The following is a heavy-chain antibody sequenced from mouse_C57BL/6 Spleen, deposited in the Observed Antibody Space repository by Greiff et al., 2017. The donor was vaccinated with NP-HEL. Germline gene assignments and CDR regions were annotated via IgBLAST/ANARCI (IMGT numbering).Heavy chain of an antibody. V-gene: IGHV3-6*01. CDR3: ARDRDGNYSAWFAY. Sequence: ESGPGLVKPSQSLSLTCSVTGYSITSGYYWNWIRQFPGNKLEWMGYISYDGSNNYNPSLKNRTSITRDTSKNQFFLKLNSVTTEDTATYYCARDRDGNYSAWFAYWGQGTLVTVSA. CDR1: GYSITSGYY. CDR2: ISYDGSN. D-gene: IGHD2-1*01. J-gene: IGHJ3*01.